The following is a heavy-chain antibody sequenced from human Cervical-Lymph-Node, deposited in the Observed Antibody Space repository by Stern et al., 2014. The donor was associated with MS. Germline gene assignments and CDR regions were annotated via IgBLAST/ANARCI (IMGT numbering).Heavy chain of an antibody. J-gene: IGHJ4*02. Sequence: QVQLVQSGAEVKKPGASVKVSCKASGYTFTSYAMHWVRQAPGQRLEWMGWINAGNGNTKYSQKFQGRVTITRDTSASTAYMELSSLRSEDTAVYYCARTPLKATVTTYYFDYWGQGTLVTVSS. CDR1: GYTFTSYA. D-gene: IGHD4-17*01. CDR2: INAGNGNT. V-gene: IGHV1-3*01. CDR3: ARTPLKATVTTYYFDY.